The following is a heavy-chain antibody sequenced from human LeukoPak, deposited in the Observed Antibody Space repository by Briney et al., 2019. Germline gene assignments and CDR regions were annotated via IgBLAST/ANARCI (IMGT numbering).Heavy chain of an antibody. CDR2: ITASGGNT. V-gene: IGHV3-23*01. CDR1: GFTFSSYA. CDR3: AKGNGYSYGRYYFDY. D-gene: IGHD5-18*01. J-gene: IGHJ4*02. Sequence: GGSLRLSCAASGFTFSSYAMGWVRQAPGKGLEWVSAITASGGNTYYADSVKGRFTISRDNSKNTLYLQVNSLRAEDTAVYYCAKGNGYSYGRYYFDYWAREPWSPSPQ.